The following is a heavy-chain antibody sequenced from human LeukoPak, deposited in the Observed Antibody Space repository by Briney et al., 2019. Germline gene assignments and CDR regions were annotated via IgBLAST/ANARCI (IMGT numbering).Heavy chain of an antibody. CDR3: TRGPPSGCFDY. D-gene: IGHD6-19*01. CDR1: GGTFSGQS. J-gene: IGHJ4*02. Sequence: GASVKVSFKASGGTFSGQSLFLHWVRQAPGRGFEWMGWINPKTGATKFAQQFQGRVTVTRDTPINTDYMELTGLTSDEPAVYYCTRGPPSGCFDYWGQGTLVTVSS. V-gene: IGHV1-2*02. CDR2: INPKTGAT.